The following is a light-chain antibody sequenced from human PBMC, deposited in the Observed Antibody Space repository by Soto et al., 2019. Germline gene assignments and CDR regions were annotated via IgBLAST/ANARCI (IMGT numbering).Light chain of an antibody. V-gene: IGKV3-20*01. CDR2: GAS. CDR3: QQYGSSST. CDR1: QSVSSNS. J-gene: IGKJ5*01. Sequence: SQSPATLSVSPGETATLSCRASQSVSSNSLAWYRQKPGQAPRLLIYGASSRPTGIPDRFSGSGSGTDFTLTISRLEPEDFAVYYCQQYGSSSTFGQGTLLEIK.